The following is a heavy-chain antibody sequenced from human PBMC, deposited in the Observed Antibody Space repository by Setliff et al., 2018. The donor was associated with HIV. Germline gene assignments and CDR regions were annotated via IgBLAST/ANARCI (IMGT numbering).Heavy chain of an antibody. CDR3: ARRGVPQQIDLDS. Sequence: ASVKVSCKSSGYTFSKYYIHWVRQAPGQGLEWMGVINPNGGATGYAEKFQGRVIMTRDPSTTTVYMDLSSLRSEDTAIYYCARRGVPQQIDLDSWGHGTLVTVSS. CDR2: INPNGGAT. CDR1: GYTFSKYY. V-gene: IGHV1-46*01. D-gene: IGHD3-10*01. J-gene: IGHJ5*01.